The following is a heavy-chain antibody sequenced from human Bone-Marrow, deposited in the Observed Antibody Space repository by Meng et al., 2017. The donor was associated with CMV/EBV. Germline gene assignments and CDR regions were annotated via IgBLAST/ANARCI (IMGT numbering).Heavy chain of an antibody. CDR3: ARDGVVTPLDY. CDR2: IKQDGSEK. J-gene: IGHJ4*02. Sequence: GGSLRLSCAGSGFIFTNYWMGWVRQAPGKGLEWVANIKQDGSEKYYVDSVKGRFTISRDNAKNSLYLQMNSLRAEDTAVYYCARDGVVTPLDYWGQGTLVTVSS. D-gene: IGHD4-23*01. CDR1: GFIFTNYW. V-gene: IGHV3-7*01.